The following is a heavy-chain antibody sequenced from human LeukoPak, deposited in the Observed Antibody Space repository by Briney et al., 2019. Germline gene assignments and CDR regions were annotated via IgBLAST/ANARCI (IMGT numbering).Heavy chain of an antibody. CDR1: GFTFSSYS. D-gene: IGHD2-15*01. V-gene: IGHV3-48*02. CDR2: ISTGSSTT. Sequence: GGSLRLSCAASGFTFSSYSMIWVRQAPGKGLEWVSYISTGSSTTYYADSVKGRFTISRDNAKDSLYLQMTSLRDEDTAVYYCARGGTPADWGQGTLVTVSS. CDR3: ARGGTPAD. J-gene: IGHJ4*02.